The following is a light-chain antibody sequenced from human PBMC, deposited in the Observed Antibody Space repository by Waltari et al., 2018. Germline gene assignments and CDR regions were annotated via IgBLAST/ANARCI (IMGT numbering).Light chain of an antibody. Sequence: QSALTQPAPVSGSPGQSITISCPGTSSYVGNYNLFSLYQQHPGKAPKLMIYEVSKRPSGGSHRFSCSNSCNTAALTISGLQAEDEADYYCCSYAGSHTFVVFGGGTKLTVL. V-gene: IGLV2-23*02. CDR1: SSYVGNYNL. J-gene: IGLJ2*01. CDR2: EVS. CDR3: CSYAGSHTFVV.